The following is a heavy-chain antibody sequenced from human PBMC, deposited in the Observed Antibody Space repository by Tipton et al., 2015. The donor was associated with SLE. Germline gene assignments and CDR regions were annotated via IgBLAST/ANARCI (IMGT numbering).Heavy chain of an antibody. CDR1: GFTFSRFA. J-gene: IGHJ3*02. CDR2: ISYDGINK. Sequence: SLRLSCAASGFTFSRFAMHWVRQAPGKGPEWVAVISYDGINKYYADSVKGRFTISRDNSKNTLYLQMNSLRAEDTAVYYCAREDILTGSDAFDIWGQGTMVTVSS. CDR3: AREDILTGSDAFDI. D-gene: IGHD3-9*01. V-gene: IGHV3-30*04.